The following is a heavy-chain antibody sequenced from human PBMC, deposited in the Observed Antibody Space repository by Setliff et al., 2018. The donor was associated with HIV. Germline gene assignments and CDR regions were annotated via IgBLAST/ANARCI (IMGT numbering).Heavy chain of an antibody. Sequence: GASVKVSCKASGYTFTGYYMHWVRQAPGQGLEWMGWINPNSGGTTYAQKFQGRVTMTRDTSISTAYMEVSSLRSEDTAVYYCARERAGFEAFDIWGQGTMVTVSS. CDR3: ARERAGFEAFDI. V-gene: IGHV1-2*02. CDR1: GYTFTGYY. J-gene: IGHJ3*02. CDR2: INPNSGGT.